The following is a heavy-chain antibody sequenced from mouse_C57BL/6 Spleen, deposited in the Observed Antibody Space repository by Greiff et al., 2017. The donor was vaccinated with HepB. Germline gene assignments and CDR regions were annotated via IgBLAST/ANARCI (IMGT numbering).Heavy chain of an antibody. Sequence: QVQLKESGAELARPGASVKLSCKASGYTFTSYGISWVKQRTGQGLEWIGEIYPRSGNTYYNEKFKGKATLTADKSSSTAYMELRSLTSEDSAVYFCARSPTTVVAPFDYWGQGTTLTVSS. CDR1: GYTFTSYG. CDR3: ARSPTTVVAPFDY. J-gene: IGHJ2*01. CDR2: IYPRSGNT. D-gene: IGHD1-1*01. V-gene: IGHV1-81*01.